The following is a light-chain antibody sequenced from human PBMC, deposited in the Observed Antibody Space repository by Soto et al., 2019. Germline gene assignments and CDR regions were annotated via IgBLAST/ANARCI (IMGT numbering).Light chain of an antibody. CDR1: STDVGRYNY. Sequence: QSVLTQPASVSGSPGQSITISCTGTSTDVGRYNYVSWYQQHPGKAPKLMVYDVSNRPSWVSNRFSGSKSGITASLTISRLQAEDEADYYCTSYTSDSTYVFGTGTRSPS. CDR2: DVS. J-gene: IGLJ1*01. CDR3: TSYTSDSTYV. V-gene: IGLV2-14*01.